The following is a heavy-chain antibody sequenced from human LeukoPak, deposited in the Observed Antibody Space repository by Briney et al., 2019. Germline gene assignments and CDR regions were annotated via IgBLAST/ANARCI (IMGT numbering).Heavy chain of an antibody. J-gene: IGHJ4*02. V-gene: IGHV4-59*01. CDR3: ARARQGSIYYFDF. CDR1: GGSISGYY. D-gene: IGHD3-3*02. CDR2: IYYSGST. Sequence: SETLSLTCTVSGGSISGYYWSWIRQPPGRGLEWIGYIYYSGSTHYNPSLKSRVTISVDTSRNQLSLRLTSVTAADTAVYYCARARQGSIYYFDFWGQGTLATVSS.